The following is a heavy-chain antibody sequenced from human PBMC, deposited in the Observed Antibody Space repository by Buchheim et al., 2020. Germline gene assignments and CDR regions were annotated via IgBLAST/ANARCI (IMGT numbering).Heavy chain of an antibody. Sequence: QVQLVESGGGVVQPGRSLRLSCAASGFTFSSYGMHWVRQAPGKGLEWVAVIWYDGSNKYYADSVKGRFTISRDNSKNTLYLQMNSLRAEDTAVYYCARVGYYDSSGYYLPYWGQGTL. D-gene: IGHD3-22*01. J-gene: IGHJ4*02. CDR2: IWYDGSNK. CDR3: ARVGYYDSSGYYLPY. CDR1: GFTFSSYG. V-gene: IGHV3-33*01.